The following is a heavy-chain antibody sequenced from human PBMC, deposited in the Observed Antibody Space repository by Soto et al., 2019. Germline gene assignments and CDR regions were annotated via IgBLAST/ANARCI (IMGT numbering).Heavy chain of an antibody. J-gene: IGHJ4*02. CDR2: INNSGST. CDR3: ERGGYTSGWFRF. CDR1: GGSFRGYH. D-gene: IGHD6-19*01. V-gene: IGHV4-34*01. Sequence: PSETLSLTCAVHGGSFRGYHWTWIRQPPGKGLEWIGEINNSGSTNDNPSLKSRVTISRDTSKNQFSLSLSSVTAADTAIYYCERGGYTSGWFRFWGQGILVTVSS.